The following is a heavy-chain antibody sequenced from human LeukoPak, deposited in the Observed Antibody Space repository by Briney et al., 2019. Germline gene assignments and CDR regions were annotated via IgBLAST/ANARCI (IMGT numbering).Heavy chain of an antibody. D-gene: IGHD6-19*01. Sequence: PGGSLRLSCAASGFTFDDYGMTWVRQAPGKGLEWVSVIYSGGSTYYADSVKGRFTISRDNSKNTLYLQMNSLRAEDTAVYYCARVLSGPNGWDFYYYYMDVWGKETTVTISS. CDR2: IYSGGST. V-gene: IGHV3-53*01. CDR3: ARVLSGPNGWDFYYYYMDV. J-gene: IGHJ6*03. CDR1: GFTFDDYG.